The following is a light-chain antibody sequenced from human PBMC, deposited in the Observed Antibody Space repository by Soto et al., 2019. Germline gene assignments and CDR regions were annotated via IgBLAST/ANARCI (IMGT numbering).Light chain of an antibody. J-gene: IGLJ2*01. V-gene: IGLV2-14*01. Sequence: QSVLTQPASVSGSPGQSITISCTGTSSDVGGYKYVSWYQQHPGKAPKLIIYEVSDRPLGVSKRFSGSKSVNTASLTISGLQAEDEADYYCSSYTTSSTWVFGGGTKLTVL. CDR2: EVS. CDR1: SSDVGGYKY. CDR3: SSYTTSSTWV.